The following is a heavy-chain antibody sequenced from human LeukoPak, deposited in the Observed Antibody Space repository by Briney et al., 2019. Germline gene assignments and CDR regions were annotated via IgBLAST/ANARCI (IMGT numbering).Heavy chain of an antibody. V-gene: IGHV1-2*02. D-gene: IGHD2-21*02. CDR1: GYTFTGYY. Sequence: GPSVMAPCKASGYTFTGYYMQRVRQAPGQGLEWMGWIKPKCGGTNYAQKFQGRVTMTRDTYISTAYMDLSRLRSGDTAVYFCARDAYCGGGCDYYFDYWGQGTLVTVSS. CDR3: ARDAYCGGGCDYYFDY. J-gene: IGHJ4*02. CDR2: IKPKCGGT.